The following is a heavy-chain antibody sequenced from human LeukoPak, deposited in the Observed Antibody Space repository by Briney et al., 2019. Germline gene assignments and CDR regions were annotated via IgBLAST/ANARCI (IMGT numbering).Heavy chain of an antibody. CDR3: AKDPELLYFDY. CDR1: GFTFRSYA. V-gene: IGHV3-23*01. CDR2: ISGSGSST. J-gene: IGHJ4*02. D-gene: IGHD1-14*01. Sequence: GGSLRLSCAASGFTFRSYAMSWVRQAPGKGLEWVSAISGSGSSTYYADSVKGRFTISRDNSKNTLYLQMNSLRAEDTAVYYCAKDPELLYFDYWGQGTLVTVSS.